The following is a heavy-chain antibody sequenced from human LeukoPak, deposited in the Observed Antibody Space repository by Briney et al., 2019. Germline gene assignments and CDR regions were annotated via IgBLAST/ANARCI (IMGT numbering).Heavy chain of an antibody. CDR3: ARDPHYYDSRGFVNAFDI. CDR1: GGSISSYY. D-gene: IGHD3-22*01. CDR2: IYTSGST. Sequence: PSETLSLTCTVSGGSISSYYWSWIRQPAGKGLEWIGRIYTSGSTNYNPSLKSRVTMSVDTSKNQFSLKLSSVTAADTAVYYCARDPHYYDSRGFVNAFDIWGQGTMVTVSS. V-gene: IGHV4-4*07. J-gene: IGHJ3*02.